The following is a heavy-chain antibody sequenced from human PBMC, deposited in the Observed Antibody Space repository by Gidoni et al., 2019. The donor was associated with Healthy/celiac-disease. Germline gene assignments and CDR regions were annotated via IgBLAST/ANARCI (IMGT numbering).Heavy chain of an antibody. CDR3: AKDKGDYGYYGMDV. CDR1: GFTFDDYA. Sequence: EVQLVESGGGLVQPGRSLRLSCAASGFTFDDYAMHWVRQAPGKGLEWVSGISWNSGSIGYADSVKGRFTISRDNAKNSLYLQMNSLRAEDTALYYCAKDKGDYGYYGMDVWGQGTTVTVSS. CDR2: ISWNSGSI. V-gene: IGHV3-9*01. J-gene: IGHJ6*02.